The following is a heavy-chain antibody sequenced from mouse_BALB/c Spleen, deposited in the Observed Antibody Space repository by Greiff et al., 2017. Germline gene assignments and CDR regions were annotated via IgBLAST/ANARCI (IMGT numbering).Heavy chain of an antibody. D-gene: IGHD3-3*01. CDR2: ILPGSGST. V-gene: IGHV1-9*01. CDR1: GYTFSSYW. J-gene: IGHJ4*01. Sequence: VQLQQSGAELMKPGASVKISCKATGYTFSSYWIEWVKQRPGHGLEWIGEILPGSGSTNYNEKFKGKATFTADTSSNTAYMQLSSLTSEDSAVYYCARLGFRDYYAMDYWGQGTSVTVSS. CDR3: ARLGFRDYYAMDY.